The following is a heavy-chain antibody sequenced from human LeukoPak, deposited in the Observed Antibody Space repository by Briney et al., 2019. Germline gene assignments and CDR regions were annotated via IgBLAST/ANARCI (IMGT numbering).Heavy chain of an antibody. Sequence: SETLSLTCTVSGDSISSGYYWGWIRQPPGKGLEWIGSIYHSGSTYYNPSLKSRVTISVDTSKNQFSLKLSSVTAADTAVYYCARDNPQRGQSVDYWGQGTLVTVSS. V-gene: IGHV4-38-2*02. CDR2: IYHSGST. CDR3: ARDNPQRGQSVDY. CDR1: GDSISSGYY. J-gene: IGHJ4*02.